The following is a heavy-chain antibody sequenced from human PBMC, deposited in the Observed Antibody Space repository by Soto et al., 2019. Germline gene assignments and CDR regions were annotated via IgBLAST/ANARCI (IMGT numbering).Heavy chain of an antibody. Sequence: SETLSLTCAVSGGSIRRGGYAWAWIRQPPGKGLEWVGYIYQSGSTYYNPSLKSRVTIAADRSKNQFSLNLASVTAADTAVYYCARSYSGGDAYFDYWGQGTVVTVAS. CDR1: GGSIRRGGYA. CDR2: IYQSGST. V-gene: IGHV4-30-2*01. CDR3: ARSYSGGDAYFDY. J-gene: IGHJ4*02. D-gene: IGHD2-21*02.